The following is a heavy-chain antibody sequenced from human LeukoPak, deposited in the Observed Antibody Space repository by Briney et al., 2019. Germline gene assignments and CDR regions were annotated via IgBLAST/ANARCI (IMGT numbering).Heavy chain of an antibody. CDR1: GGSFSGYY. D-gene: IGHD4-17*01. CDR3: ARGPTVTTTNPIDY. CDR2: INHSGST. Sequence: SETLSLTCAVYGGSFSGYYWSWIRQPPGKGLEWIGEINHSGSTNYNPSLKSRVTISVDTSKNQFSLKLGSVTAADTAVYYCARGPTVTTTNPIDYWGQGTLVTVSS. V-gene: IGHV4-34*01. J-gene: IGHJ4*02.